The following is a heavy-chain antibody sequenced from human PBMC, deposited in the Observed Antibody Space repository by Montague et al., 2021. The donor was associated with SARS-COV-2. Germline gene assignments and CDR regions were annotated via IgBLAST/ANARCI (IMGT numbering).Heavy chain of an antibody. V-gene: IGHV3-30*04. CDR1: GFTFSSHA. CDR3: ARGGGYRDAFDI. J-gene: IGHJ3*02. D-gene: IGHD5-18*01. CDR2: ISYDGFNK. Sequence: SRRLSCAASGFTFSSHAMHWVRQAPGKGLEWVAVISYDGFNKYYADSVKGRFTISRDNSKSTLSLQMNSLRTEDTAVYYCARGGGYRDAFDIWGQGTMVTVSS.